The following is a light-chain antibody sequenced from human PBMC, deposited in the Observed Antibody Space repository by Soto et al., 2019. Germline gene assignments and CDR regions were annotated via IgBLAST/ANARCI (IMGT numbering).Light chain of an antibody. CDR2: DVT. CDR3: CSSASSYTSVV. V-gene: IGLV2-11*01. CDR1: TSDVGNYNY. J-gene: IGLJ2*01. Sequence: QSALTQPRSVSGSPGQSVTISCSGTTSDVGNYNYVSWYQQHPGKAPKLIIYDVTKRPSGLPDRFSGSKSGTTASLIISGCQTEDEAHYYCCSSASSYTSVVFGGGTKLTVL.